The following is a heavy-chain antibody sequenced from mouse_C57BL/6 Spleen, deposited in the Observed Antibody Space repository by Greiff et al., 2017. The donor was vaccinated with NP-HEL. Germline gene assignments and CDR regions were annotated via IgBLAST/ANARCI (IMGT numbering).Heavy chain of an antibody. Sequence: VQLQQSGPELVKPGASVKISCKASGYTFTDYYMNWVKQSHGKSLEWIGDINPNNGGTSYNQKFKGKATLTVDKSSSTAYMELRSLTSEDSAVYYCARHHYYGSSSDYWGQGTTLTVSS. D-gene: IGHD1-1*01. CDR2: INPNNGGT. CDR3: ARHHYYGSSSDY. J-gene: IGHJ2*01. V-gene: IGHV1-26*01. CDR1: GYTFTDYY.